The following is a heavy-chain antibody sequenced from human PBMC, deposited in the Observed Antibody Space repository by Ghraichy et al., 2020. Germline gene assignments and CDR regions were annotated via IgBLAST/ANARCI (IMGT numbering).Heavy chain of an antibody. CDR3: ARDVDMTWFDP. V-gene: IGHV4-61*02. CDR2: IYTSGST. Sequence: SETLSLTCTVSGGSINSGAYYWSWIRQPAGKGLEWIGRIYTSGSTNYNPSLKSRVSISVDTSKNQFSLKLSSVTAADTAVYYCARDVDMTWFDPWGQGTLVTVSS. CDR1: GGSINSGAYY. J-gene: IGHJ5*02. D-gene: IGHD5-12*01.